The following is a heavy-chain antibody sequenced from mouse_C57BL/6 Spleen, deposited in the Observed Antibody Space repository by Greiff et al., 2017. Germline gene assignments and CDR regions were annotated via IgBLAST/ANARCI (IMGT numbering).Heavy chain of an antibody. J-gene: IGHJ4*01. Sequence: EVKVEESGGGLVKPGGSLKLSCAASGFTFSDYGMHWVRQAPEKGLEWVAYISSGSSTIYYADTVKGRFTISRDNAKNTLFLQMTSLRSEDTAMYYCARTVKDYAMDYWGQGTSVTVSS. CDR1: GFTFSDYG. CDR3: ARTVKDYAMDY. D-gene: IGHD1-1*01. V-gene: IGHV5-17*01. CDR2: ISSGSSTI.